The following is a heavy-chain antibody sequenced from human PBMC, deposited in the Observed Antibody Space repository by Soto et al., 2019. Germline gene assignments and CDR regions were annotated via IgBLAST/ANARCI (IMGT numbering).Heavy chain of an antibody. J-gene: IGHJ6*02. CDR2: ISGSGDST. CDR1: GFTFSSYA. CDR3: AKEGFYDSLRLTYYYGMDV. Sequence: EVQMLESGGDLVQPGGSLRLSCAASGFTFSSYAMSWVRQAPGKGLEWVSAISGSGDSTYYADSVKGRFTISRDNSKNTLYLQMNSLRAEDTAVFYCAKEGFYDSLRLTYYYGMDVWGQGTTVTVSS. D-gene: IGHD3-22*01. V-gene: IGHV3-23*01.